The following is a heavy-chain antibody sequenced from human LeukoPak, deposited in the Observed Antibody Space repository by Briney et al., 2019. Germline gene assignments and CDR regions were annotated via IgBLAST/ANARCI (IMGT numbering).Heavy chain of an antibody. CDR2: IKEGGSDK. D-gene: IGHD5-24*01. V-gene: IGHV3-7*04. CDR3: ARGGGRDGYNVDY. Sequence: GGSLRLSCAAPGFTFSSYWMRWVRQAPGRGLEWLANIKEGGSDKYYVDSVKGRFTISRDNAKNALYLQMNSLRAEDTAVYYCARGGGRDGYNVDYWGQGTLVTVSS. CDR1: GFTFSSYW. J-gene: IGHJ4*02.